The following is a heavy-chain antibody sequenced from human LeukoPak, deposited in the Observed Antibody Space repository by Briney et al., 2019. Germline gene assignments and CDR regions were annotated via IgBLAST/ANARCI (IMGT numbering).Heavy chain of an antibody. Sequence: SETLSLTCTVSGGSISNYYWSWIRQPAGKGLEWIGYINYSGSTYYHPSLKSRLTISADTSKNHFSLKLSSVTAADTAVYFCSRQYDLYYFDSWGQGTLVTVSS. CDR2: INYSGST. V-gene: IGHV4-59*06. CDR3: SRQYDLYYFDS. D-gene: IGHD3-16*01. J-gene: IGHJ4*02. CDR1: GGSISNYY.